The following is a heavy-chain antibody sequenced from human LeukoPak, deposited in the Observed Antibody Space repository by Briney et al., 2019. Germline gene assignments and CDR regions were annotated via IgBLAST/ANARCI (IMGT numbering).Heavy chain of an antibody. CDR1: GGSFSGCY. Sequence: SETLSLTCAVYGGSFSGCYWSWIRQPPGKGLEWIGEINHSGSTNYNPSLKSRVTISVDTSKNQFSLKLSSVTAADTAVYYCARGMTTGWFDPWGQGTLVTVSS. D-gene: IGHD4-17*01. V-gene: IGHV4-34*01. CDR2: INHSGST. J-gene: IGHJ5*02. CDR3: ARGMTTGWFDP.